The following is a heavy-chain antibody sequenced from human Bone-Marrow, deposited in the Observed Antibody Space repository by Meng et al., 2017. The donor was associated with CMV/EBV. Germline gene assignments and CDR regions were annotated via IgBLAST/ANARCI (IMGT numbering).Heavy chain of an antibody. CDR3: ARGTIMSRDYHHHGLDV. Sequence: ASVKVSCKASTYTFIDHHIHWVRQAPGQGLEWMGWIDPRTGDTKYAQKFQGRVTLSRDTSISTAYMDLSRLRSDDTAVYYCARGTIMSRDYHHHGLDVWGHGTSVTVSS. J-gene: IGHJ6*02. CDR1: TYTFIDHH. D-gene: IGHD4-11*01. V-gene: IGHV1-2*02. CDR2: IDPRTGDT.